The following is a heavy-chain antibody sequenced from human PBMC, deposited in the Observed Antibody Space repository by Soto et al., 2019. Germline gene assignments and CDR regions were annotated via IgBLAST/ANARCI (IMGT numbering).Heavy chain of an antibody. CDR1: GYSFPSYW. D-gene: IGHD2-15*01. Sequence: GESLKISCKGSGYSFPSYWIGWVRQMPGKGLEWMGIIYLGDSDTKYSPSFQGQVTISADKSISTAYLQWSSLKASDTAMYYCAGLSPTDCSGGVCYSNAFAVWGQGTMVTVSS. J-gene: IGHJ3*01. V-gene: IGHV5-51*01. CDR2: IYLGDSDT. CDR3: AGLSPTDCSGGVCYSNAFAV.